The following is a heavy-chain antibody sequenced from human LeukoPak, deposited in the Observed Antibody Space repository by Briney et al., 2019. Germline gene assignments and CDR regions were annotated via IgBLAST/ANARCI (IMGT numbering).Heavy chain of an antibody. CDR3: ARGPESRLLWFGELSRYYYMDV. J-gene: IGHJ6*03. D-gene: IGHD3-10*01. CDR1: GYTFTGYY. Sequence: ASVKVSCKASGYTFTGYYMHWVRQAPGQGLEWMGWINPNSGGTNYAQKFQGRVTMTRDTSISTAYMELSSLRSEDTAVYYCARGPESRLLWFGELSRYYYMDVWGKGTAVTVSS. CDR2: INPNSGGT. V-gene: IGHV1-2*02.